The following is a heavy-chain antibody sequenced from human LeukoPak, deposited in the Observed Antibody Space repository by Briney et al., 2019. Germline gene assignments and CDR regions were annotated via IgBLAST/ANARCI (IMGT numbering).Heavy chain of an antibody. CDR2: ISSGGST. V-gene: IGHV4-39*01. J-gene: IGHJ4*02. Sequence: SETLSLTCTVSGGSISSSGYYWGWIRQPPGKGLEWIGSISSGGSTHYIPSLKSRVTISADTSKNQFSLKLSSVTAADTAVYYCARGYSSGWPLYFDYWGQGTLVTVSS. CDR1: GGSISSSGYY. D-gene: IGHD6-19*01. CDR3: ARGYSSGWPLYFDY.